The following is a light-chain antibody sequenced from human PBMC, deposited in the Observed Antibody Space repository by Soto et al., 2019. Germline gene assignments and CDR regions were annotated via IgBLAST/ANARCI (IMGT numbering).Light chain of an antibody. CDR1: QSVRNY. V-gene: IGKV3-11*01. Sequence: EIVLTQSPATVSVSPGERATLSCRASQSVRNYLAWYQQKPGQAPRLLIFDASNRATGIPSRFSGSGSGTDFTLTISSLDPEDFAVYYCQQRSNSPPWTFGPGTRVDF. J-gene: IGKJ3*01. CDR3: QQRSNSPPWT. CDR2: DAS.